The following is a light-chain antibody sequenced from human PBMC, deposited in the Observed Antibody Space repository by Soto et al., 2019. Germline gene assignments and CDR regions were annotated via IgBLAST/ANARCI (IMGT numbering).Light chain of an antibody. Sequence: EIVLTQSPGTLSLSPGERATLSCRSSQSVSNNYLAWYQQKPGQAPRLLIYGASNRATGIPDRFSGSGSGTEFTLTISSLQSEDFAVYHCQQYHNWPSWTFGQGTKVDIK. CDR2: GAS. J-gene: IGKJ1*01. CDR3: QQYHNWPSWT. V-gene: IGKV3D-15*01. CDR1: QSVSNN.